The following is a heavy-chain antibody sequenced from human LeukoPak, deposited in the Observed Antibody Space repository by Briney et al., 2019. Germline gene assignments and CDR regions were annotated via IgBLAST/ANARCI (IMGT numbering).Heavy chain of an antibody. CDR1: GGSFSGYY. CDR2: INHSGST. D-gene: IGHD5-18*01. CDR3: ARVGHGGYSYGYSNLFDP. J-gene: IGHJ5*02. Sequence: SETLSLTCAVYGGSFSGYYWSWIRQPPGKGLEWIGEINHSGSTNYNPSLKSRVTISVDTSKNQFSLKLSSVTAADTAVYYCARVGHGGYSYGYSNLFDPWGQGTLVTVSS. V-gene: IGHV4-34*01.